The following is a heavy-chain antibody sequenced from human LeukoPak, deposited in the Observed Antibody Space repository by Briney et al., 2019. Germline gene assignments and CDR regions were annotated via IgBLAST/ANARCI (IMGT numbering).Heavy chain of an antibody. CDR2: INPSGGST. CDR3: CYDSIGYDDY. J-gene: IGHJ4*02. D-gene: IGHD3-22*01. V-gene: IGHV1-46*01. CDR1: AYTFTSYY. Sequence: ASVKVSCNASAYTFTSYYMHWVRQAPGQWLEWMGIINPSGGSTSYAQKFQGRVTMTRDTSTSTVYMELSSLRSEDTAVYYCCYDSIGYDDYWGQGTLVTVSS.